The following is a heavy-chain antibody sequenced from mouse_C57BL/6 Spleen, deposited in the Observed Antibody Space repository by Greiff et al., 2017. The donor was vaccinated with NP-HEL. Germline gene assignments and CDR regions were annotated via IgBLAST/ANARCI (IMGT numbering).Heavy chain of an antibody. V-gene: IGHV1-69*01. CDR2: IDPSDRYT. Sequence: QVQLQQSGAELVMPGASVKLSCKASGYTFTSYWMHWVKQRPGQGLEWIGEIDPSDRYTNYNQKFKGKSTLTVDKSSSTAYMQLSSLTSEDSAVDYGARNYYGSSYWFAYWGQGTLVTVSA. CDR3: ARNYYGSSYWFAY. J-gene: IGHJ3*01. D-gene: IGHD1-1*01. CDR1: GYTFTSYW.